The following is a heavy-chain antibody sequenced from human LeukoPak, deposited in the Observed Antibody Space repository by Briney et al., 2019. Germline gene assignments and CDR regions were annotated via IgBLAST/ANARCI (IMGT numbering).Heavy chain of an antibody. CDR1: GFTFSSYA. CDR2: IYSGGST. J-gene: IGHJ4*02. D-gene: IGHD1-26*01. V-gene: IGHV3-66*01. CDR3: ARGWASGFDY. Sequence: GGSLRLSCAASGFTFSSYAMSWVRQAPGKGLEWVSVIYSGGSTYYADSVKGRFTISRDNSKNTLYLQMNSLRAEDTAVYYCARGWASGFDYWGQGTLVTVSS.